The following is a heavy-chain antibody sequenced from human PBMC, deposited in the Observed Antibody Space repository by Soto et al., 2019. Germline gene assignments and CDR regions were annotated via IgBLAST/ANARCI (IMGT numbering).Heavy chain of an antibody. CDR1: GGSISSYY. D-gene: IGHD6-13*01. Sequence: SETLSLTCTVSGGSISSYYWSWIRQPAGKGLEWIGRIYTSGSTNYNPSLKSRVTMSVDTSKNQFSLKLSSVTAADTAVYYCAREPYSSSWYGVGDNAFEIWGQGTMVTVSS. V-gene: IGHV4-4*07. CDR3: AREPYSSSWYGVGDNAFEI. J-gene: IGHJ3*02. CDR2: IYTSGST.